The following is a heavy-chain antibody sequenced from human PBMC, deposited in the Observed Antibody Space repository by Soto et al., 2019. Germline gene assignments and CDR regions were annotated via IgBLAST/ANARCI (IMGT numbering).Heavy chain of an antibody. CDR3: ARGRYCTGGACYRTGYYFDS. V-gene: IGHV4-59*01. Sequence: PSETLSLTCTVSGDSITNYYWTWIRQPPGQGLEWIGFIYYTGSTKYNPSLESRLTISVDTSKNQFSLRLTSVTAADTAVYFCARGRYCTGGACYRTGYYFDSWTERTLVTVSS. CDR1: GDSITNYY. J-gene: IGHJ4*02. D-gene: IGHD2-8*02. CDR2: IYYTGST.